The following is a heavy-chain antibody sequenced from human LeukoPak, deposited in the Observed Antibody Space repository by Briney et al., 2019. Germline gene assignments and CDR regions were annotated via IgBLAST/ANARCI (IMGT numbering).Heavy chain of an antibody. J-gene: IGHJ6*03. V-gene: IGHV1-24*01. Sequence: GASVKVSCKVSGYTLTELSMHWVRQAPGKGLEWMGGFDPEDGETIYAQKFQGRVTMTEDTSTDTAYMELSSLRSEETAVYYCATQPIAARPYYYYYMDVWGKGTTVIVSS. CDR2: FDPEDGET. CDR3: ATQPIAARPYYYYYMDV. D-gene: IGHD6-6*01. CDR1: GYTLTELS.